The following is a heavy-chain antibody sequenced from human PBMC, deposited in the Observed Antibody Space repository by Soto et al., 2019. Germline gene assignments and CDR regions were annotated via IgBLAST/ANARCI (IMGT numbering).Heavy chain of an antibody. CDR2: IKQDGSEK. J-gene: IGHJ6*03. CDR1: GFTFSSYW. Sequence: GGSLRLSCAASGFTFSSYWMSWVRQAPGKGLEWVANIKQDGSEKYYVDSVKGRFTISRDNAKNSLYLQMNSLRAEVTAVYYCARTIGYCSSTSCPKPPYYYYYMDVWGKGTTVTVSS. CDR3: ARTIGYCSSTSCPKPPYYYYYMDV. V-gene: IGHV3-7*01. D-gene: IGHD2-2*01.